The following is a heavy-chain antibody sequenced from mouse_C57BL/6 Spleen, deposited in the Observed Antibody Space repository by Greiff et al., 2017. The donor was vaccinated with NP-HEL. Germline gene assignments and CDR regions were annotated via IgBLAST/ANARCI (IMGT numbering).Heavy chain of an antibody. CDR3: TTPIATVVATGYYFDY. Sequence: VHVKQSGAELVRPGASVKLSCTASGFNFTDDYMHWVKQRPEQGLEWIGWIDPENGDTEYASKFKGKATITADTSSNTAYLQLSSLTSEDTAVYYCTTPIATVVATGYYFDYWGQGTTLTVSS. CDR2: IDPENGDT. J-gene: IGHJ2*01. D-gene: IGHD1-1*01. V-gene: IGHV14-4*01. CDR1: GFNFTDDY.